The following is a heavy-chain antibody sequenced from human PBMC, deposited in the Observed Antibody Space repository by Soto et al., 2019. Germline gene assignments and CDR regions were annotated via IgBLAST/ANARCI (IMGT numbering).Heavy chain of an antibody. J-gene: IGHJ4*02. D-gene: IGHD2-15*01. Sequence: QVQLVESGGGVVQPGKSLRLSCEVSGFSFSNYGMHWVRQAPGRGLEWVAVMSYDGSARYHADSVTGRFTISRDNSKNTYYLQMNRLRGEDTAVYFCAVGLAATEIVRHWGQGTLVTVSS. CDR3: AVGLAATEIVRH. CDR1: GFSFSNYG. CDR2: MSYDGSAR. V-gene: IGHV3-30*03.